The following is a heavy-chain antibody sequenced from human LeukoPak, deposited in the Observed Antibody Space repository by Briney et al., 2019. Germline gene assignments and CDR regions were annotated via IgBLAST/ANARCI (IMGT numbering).Heavy chain of an antibody. CDR3: ASSLAGYCGGDCYEYYFDY. CDR2: IYTSGST. Sequence: PSETLSLTCTVSGGSISSYYWSWIRQPPGKGLEWIGRIYTSGSTNYNPSLKSRVTISVDTSKNQFSLKLSSVTAADTAVYYCASSLAGYCGGDCYEYYFDYWGQGTLVTVSS. J-gene: IGHJ4*02. V-gene: IGHV4-4*08. CDR1: GGSISSYY. D-gene: IGHD2-21*02.